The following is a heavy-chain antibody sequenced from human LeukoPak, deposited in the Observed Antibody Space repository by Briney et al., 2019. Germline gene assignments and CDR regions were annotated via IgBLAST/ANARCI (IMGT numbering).Heavy chain of an antibody. D-gene: IGHD1-26*01. V-gene: IGHV3-30-3*01. CDR2: ISYDGSNK. J-gene: IGHJ4*02. Sequence: GSLRLSCAASGFTFSSYAMHWVRQAPGKGLERVAVISYDGSNKYYADSVKGRFTISRDNSKNTLYLQMNSLRAEDTAVYYCARDFGSYFNYFDYWGQGTLVTVSS. CDR1: GFTFSSYA. CDR3: ARDFGSYFNYFDY.